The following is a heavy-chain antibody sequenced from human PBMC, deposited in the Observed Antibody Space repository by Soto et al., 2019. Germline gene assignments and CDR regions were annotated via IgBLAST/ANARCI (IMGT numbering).Heavy chain of an antibody. Sequence: SETLSLTCAVYGGSFSGYYWSWIRQPPGKGLEWIGEINHSGSTNYNPSLKSRVTISVDTSKNQFSLKLSSVTAADTAVYYCARSGYYLYHYYGMDVWGQGTTVTVSS. CDR2: INHSGST. V-gene: IGHV4-34*01. CDR3: ARSGYYLYHYYGMDV. J-gene: IGHJ6*02. D-gene: IGHD3-3*01. CDR1: GGSFSGYY.